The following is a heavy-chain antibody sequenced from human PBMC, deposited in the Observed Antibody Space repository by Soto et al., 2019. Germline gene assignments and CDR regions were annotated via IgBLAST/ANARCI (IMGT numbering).Heavy chain of an antibody. J-gene: IGHJ4*02. CDR3: ARGPSTVATWLDY. CDR2: ISGNGFST. CDR1: GFTFSNYA. Sequence: EVQLVESGEGLVQPGGSLRLSCAASGFTFSNYAMHWVRQPPGKGLEYVSAISGNGFSTYYGDSVRGRFIISRDNSKNTLYLQMGSLRAEDMAVYYCARGPSTVATWLDYWGQGTLVTVSS. V-gene: IGHV3-64*02. D-gene: IGHD4-17*01.